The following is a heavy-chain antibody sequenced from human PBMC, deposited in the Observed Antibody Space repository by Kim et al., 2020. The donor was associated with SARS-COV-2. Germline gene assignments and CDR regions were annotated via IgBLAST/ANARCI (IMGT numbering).Heavy chain of an antibody. CDR3: ARDFYGDYVGKSNQFDY. CDR1: GFTFSSYS. CDR2: ISSSSSTI. J-gene: IGHJ4*02. V-gene: IGHV3-48*02. Sequence: GGSLRLSCAASGFTFSSYSMNWVRQAPGKGLEWVSYISSSSSTIYYADSVKGRFTISRDNAKNSLYLQMNSLRDEDTAVYYCARDFYGDYVGKSNQFDYWGQGTLVTVSS. D-gene: IGHD4-17*01.